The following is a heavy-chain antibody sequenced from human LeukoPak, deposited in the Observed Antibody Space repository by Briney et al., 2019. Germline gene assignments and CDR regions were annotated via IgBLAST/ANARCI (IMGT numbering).Heavy chain of an antibody. CDR3: ARTPSTAAGTNHFDY. Sequence: SVKVSCKASGGTFSSYAISWVRQAPGQGLEWMGRIIPILGIANYAQKFQGRVTITADKSTSTAYMELSSLRSGDTAVYYCARTPSTAAGTNHFDYWGQGTLVTVSS. CDR2: IIPILGIA. D-gene: IGHD6-13*01. V-gene: IGHV1-69*04. J-gene: IGHJ4*02. CDR1: GGTFSSYA.